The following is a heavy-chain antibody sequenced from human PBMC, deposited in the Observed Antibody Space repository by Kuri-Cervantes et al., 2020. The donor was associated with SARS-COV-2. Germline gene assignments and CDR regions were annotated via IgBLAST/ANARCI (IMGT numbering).Heavy chain of an antibody. CDR2: INWDGTAT. D-gene: IGHD3-3*01. J-gene: IGHJ6*02. V-gene: IGHV3-43*01. CDR1: GFTFRHYT. Sequence: LSLTCATSGFTFRHYTMQWVRQAPGKGLEWVSLINWDGTATFYADSVKGRFSISRDNSKNTLYLQMNSLRAEDTAVYYCAKDGHLTIFGVRLQGYYYYGMDVWGQGTTVTVSS. CDR3: AKDGHLTIFGVRLQGYYYYGMDV.